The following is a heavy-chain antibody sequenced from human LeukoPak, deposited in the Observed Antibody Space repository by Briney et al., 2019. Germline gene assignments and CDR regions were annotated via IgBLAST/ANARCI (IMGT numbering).Heavy chain of an antibody. J-gene: IGHJ5*02. Sequence: GSLRLSCAASGFTFSSYSMNWVRQPPGKGPEWIGEINHSGSTNYNPSLKSRVTISVDTSKNQFSLKLSSVTAADTAVYYCARKGGRYYGSGSYSSNWFDPWGQGTLVTVSS. CDR3: ARKGGRYYGSGSYSSNWFDP. V-gene: IGHV4-34*01. CDR2: INHSGST. D-gene: IGHD3-10*01. CDR1: GFTFSSYS.